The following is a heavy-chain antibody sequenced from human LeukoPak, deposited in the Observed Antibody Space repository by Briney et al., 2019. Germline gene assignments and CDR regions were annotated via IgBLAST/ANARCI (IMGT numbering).Heavy chain of an antibody. D-gene: IGHD5-12*01. Sequence: ASVRVSCEASGYAFTGYYMHWVRQAPGQGREWMGWINPNSGGTNYAQKFQGRVTMTRETSISTAYMELSRLRPDATALYYSASPYSGYDYAAFNMGGQGTMVTLSS. CDR1: GYAFTGYY. V-gene: IGHV1-2*02. CDR3: ASPYSGYDYAAFNM. CDR2: INPNSGGT. J-gene: IGHJ3*02.